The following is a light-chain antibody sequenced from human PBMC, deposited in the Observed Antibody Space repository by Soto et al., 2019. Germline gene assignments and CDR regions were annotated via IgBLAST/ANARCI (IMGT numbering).Light chain of an antibody. J-gene: IGKJ4*01. CDR2: GAS. V-gene: IGKV3-20*01. Sequence: EIVLTQSPGTLSLYPGERATLSCRASQRVRSSYLAWYQQKPGQAPRLLIYGASSRATGIPDRFSGSGSGTDFTHTNSRLEPEDFAMYYCQKYDSSPLTFVGGTKVEIK. CDR3: QKYDSSPLT. CDR1: QRVRSSY.